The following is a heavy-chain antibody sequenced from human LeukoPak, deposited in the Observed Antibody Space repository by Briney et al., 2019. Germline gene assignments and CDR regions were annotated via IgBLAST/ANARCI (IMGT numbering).Heavy chain of an antibody. D-gene: IGHD3-22*01. CDR1: GYTFTGYY. V-gene: IGHV1-2*02. Sequence: ASVKVSCKASGYTFTGYYMHWVRQAPGQGLEWMGWINPNSGGTNYAQKFQGRVTMTRDTSISTAYMELSRLRSDDTAVYYCAKINYYDSSGYLPTQYWGQGTLVTVSS. J-gene: IGHJ1*01. CDR2: INPNSGGT. CDR3: AKINYYDSSGYLPTQY.